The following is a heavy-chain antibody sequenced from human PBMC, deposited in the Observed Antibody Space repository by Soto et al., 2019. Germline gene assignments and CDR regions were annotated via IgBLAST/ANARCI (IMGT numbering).Heavy chain of an antibody. D-gene: IGHD5-18*01. Sequence: QVQLVESGGGVVQPGSSLRLSRAVSGFTFRNYGMHWVRQAPGKGLEWVALISYDGSDQYYGESVKGRFTISRDSSKNTLYLDVSSLRLEDTAVYYCAKVGSYGYGSNSDVEYWGQGTMVTVSS. CDR2: ISYDGSDQ. CDR1: GFTFRNYG. CDR3: AKVGSYGYGSNSDVEY. J-gene: IGHJ4*02. V-gene: IGHV3-30*18.